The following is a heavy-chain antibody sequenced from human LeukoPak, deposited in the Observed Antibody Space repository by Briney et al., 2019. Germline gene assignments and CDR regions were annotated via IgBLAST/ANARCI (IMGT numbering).Heavy chain of an antibody. V-gene: IGHV3-43*02. CDR1: GFFFDDYA. D-gene: IGHD6-19*01. Sequence: GGSLRLSCAAPGFFFDDYAIHWVRQAPGKGLEWVSLISGDGGSTFYADSVKGRFTISRDNSKNSLYLQMSSLRSEDTALYYCARESERGGWVHYWGQGTLVTVSS. CDR3: ARESERGGWVHY. CDR2: ISGDGGST. J-gene: IGHJ4*02.